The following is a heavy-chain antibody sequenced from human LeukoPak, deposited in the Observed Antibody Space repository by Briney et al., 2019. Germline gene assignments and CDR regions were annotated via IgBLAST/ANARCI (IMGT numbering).Heavy chain of an antibody. V-gene: IGHV4-59*01. D-gene: IGHD1-14*01. CDR1: AGSISSYY. CDR3: AREIYPDKKGKDY. CDR2: IYYSGST. J-gene: IGHJ4*02. Sequence: SETLSLTCTVSAGSISSYYWSWIRQPPGKGLEWIGYIYYSGSTNYNPSLKSRVTISVDTSKNQFSLKLSSVTAADTAVYYCAREIYPDKKGKDYWGQGTLVTVSS.